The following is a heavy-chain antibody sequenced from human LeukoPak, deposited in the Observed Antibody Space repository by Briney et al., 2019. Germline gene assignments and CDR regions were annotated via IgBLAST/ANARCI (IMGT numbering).Heavy chain of an antibody. J-gene: IGHJ3*02. V-gene: IGHV4-39*01. CDR2: IYYSGST. Sequence: SETLSLACTVSGGSISSSSYYWGWIRQPPGKGLEWIGSIYYSGSTYYNPSLKSRVTIFVDTSKNQFSLKLSSVTAADTAVYYCACEDSHFGWSDAFDIWGEGAMVTVSS. CDR3: ACEDSHFGWSDAFDI. CDR1: GGSISSSSYY. D-gene: IGHD3-9*01.